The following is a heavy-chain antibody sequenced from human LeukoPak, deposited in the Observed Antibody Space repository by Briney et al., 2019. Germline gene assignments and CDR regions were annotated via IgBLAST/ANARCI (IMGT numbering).Heavy chain of an antibody. CDR3: ARARTANYDILTGYYPMSYYFDY. J-gene: IGHJ4*02. Sequence: SETLSLTCTVSGGSISSSSYYWSWIRQPPGKGLEWIGYIYYSGSTNYNPSLKSRVTISVDTSKNQFSLKLSSVTAADTAVYYCARARTANYDILTGYYPMSYYFDYWGQGTLVTVSS. CDR2: IYYSGST. CDR1: GGSISSSSYY. V-gene: IGHV4-61*01. D-gene: IGHD3-9*01.